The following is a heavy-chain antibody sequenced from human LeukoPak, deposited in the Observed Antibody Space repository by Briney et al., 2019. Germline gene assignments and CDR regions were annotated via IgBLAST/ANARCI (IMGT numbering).Heavy chain of an antibody. D-gene: IGHD6-13*01. CDR3: AKIAAADPI. Sequence: GGSLRLSCAASGFTFSSYTMSWVRQAPGKGLEWVSAISSSGGSTYYADSVKGRFTISRDNSKSALYLQMNSLRAEDTAVYYCAKIAAADPIWGQGTLVTVSS. CDR2: ISSSGGST. CDR1: GFTFSSYT. V-gene: IGHV3-23*01. J-gene: IGHJ4*02.